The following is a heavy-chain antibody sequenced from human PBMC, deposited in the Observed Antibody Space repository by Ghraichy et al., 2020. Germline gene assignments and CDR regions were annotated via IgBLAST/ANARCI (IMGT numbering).Heavy chain of an antibody. D-gene: IGHD3-10*01. CDR2: IKSKTDGGTT. CDR1: GFTFSNAW. CDR3: TTDEARYYYGSGSDLV. V-gene: IGHV3-15*01. Sequence: ETLSLTCAASGFTFSNAWMSWVRQAPGKGLEWVGRIKSKTDGGTTDYAAPVKGRFTISRDDSKNTLYLQMNSLKTEDTAVYYCTTDEARYYYGSGSDLVWGQGTLVTVSS. J-gene: IGHJ4*02.